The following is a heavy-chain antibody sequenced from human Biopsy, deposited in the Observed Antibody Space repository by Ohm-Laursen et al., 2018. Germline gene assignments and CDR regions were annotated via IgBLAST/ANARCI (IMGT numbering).Heavy chain of an antibody. CDR1: GFSVSSYD. D-gene: IGHD6-6*01. CDR2: ISETSSHI. J-gene: IGHJ6*02. V-gene: IGHV3-21*01. Sequence: SLRLSCAASGFSVSSYDMNWVRQAPGKGLEWISYISETSSHIYDADSVRGRFTVPRDIAKNSLYLQLNSLRVEDTAVYYCARDSSRRAREGGMDVWGQGTTVTVSS. CDR3: ARDSSRRAREGGMDV.